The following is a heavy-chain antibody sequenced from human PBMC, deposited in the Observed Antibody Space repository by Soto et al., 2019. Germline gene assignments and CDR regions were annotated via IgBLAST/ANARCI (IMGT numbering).Heavy chain of an antibody. J-gene: IGHJ4*02. CDR1: GGSISSYY. D-gene: IGHD6-13*01. V-gene: IGHV4-59*01. CDR3: ARGGLEYSSSWQADY. Sequence: SETLSLTCTVSGGSISSYYWSWIRQPPGKGLEWIGYIYYSGSTNYNPSLKSRVTISVDTSKYQFSLKLSSVTAADTAVYYCARGGLEYSSSWQADYWGQGTLVTVSS. CDR2: IYYSGST.